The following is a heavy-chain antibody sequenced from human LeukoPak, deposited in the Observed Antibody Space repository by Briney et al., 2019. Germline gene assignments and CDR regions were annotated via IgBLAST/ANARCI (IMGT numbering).Heavy chain of an antibody. J-gene: IGHJ4*02. CDR1: GGSFSGYY. CDR2: INHSGST. V-gene: IGHV4-34*01. CDR3: ARVGDYYGSGSYYNFDY. Sequence: SETLSLTCAVYGGSFSGYYWSWIRQPPGKGLEWIGEINHSGSTNYNPSLKSRVTISVDTSKNQFSLKLSSVTAADTAVYYCARVGDYYGSGSYYNFDYWGQGTLVTVSS. D-gene: IGHD3-10*01.